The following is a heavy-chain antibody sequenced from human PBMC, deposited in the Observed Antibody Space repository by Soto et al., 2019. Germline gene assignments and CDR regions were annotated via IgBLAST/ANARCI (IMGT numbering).Heavy chain of an antibody. V-gene: IGHV1-69*01. J-gene: IGHJ6*02. CDR1: GGTFSSYA. D-gene: IGHD1-26*01. CDR3: ARGAYGSYYRYYYYYGMDV. CDR2: IIPIFGTA. Sequence: QVQLVQSGAEVKKPGSSVKVSCKASGGTFSSYAISWVRQAPGQGLEWMGGIIPIFGTANYAQKFQGRVKITADESTSPAYMELSRLRSENTAVYYCARGAYGSYYRYYYYYGMDVWGQGTTVTVSS.